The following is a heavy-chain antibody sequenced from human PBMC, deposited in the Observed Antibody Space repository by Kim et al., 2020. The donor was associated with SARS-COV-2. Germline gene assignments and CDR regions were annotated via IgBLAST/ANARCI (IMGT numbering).Heavy chain of an antibody. CDR1: GGSISSGGYY. CDR2: IYYSGST. J-gene: IGHJ4*02. Sequence: SETLSLTCTVSGGSISSGGYYWSWIRQHPGKGLEWIGYIYYSGSTYYNPSLKSRVTISVDTSKNQFSLKLSSVTAADTAVYYCARDRAAAGPYYFDYWGQGTLVTVSS. CDR3: ARDRAAAGPYYFDY. V-gene: IGHV4-31*03. D-gene: IGHD6-13*01.